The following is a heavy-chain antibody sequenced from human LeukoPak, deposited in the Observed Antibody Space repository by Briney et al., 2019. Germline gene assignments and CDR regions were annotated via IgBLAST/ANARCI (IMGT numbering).Heavy chain of an antibody. D-gene: IGHD1-26*01. CDR3: ASGDFSGSYFS. V-gene: IGHV4-34*01. CDR2: INHSGST. J-gene: IGHJ5*02. Sequence: ASETLSLTCAVYGGSFSGYYWSWIRQPPGKGLEWIGEINHSGSTNYNPSLKSRVTISVDTSKDQFSLKLSSVTAADTAVYYCASGDFSGSYFSWGQGTLVTVSS. CDR1: GGSFSGYY.